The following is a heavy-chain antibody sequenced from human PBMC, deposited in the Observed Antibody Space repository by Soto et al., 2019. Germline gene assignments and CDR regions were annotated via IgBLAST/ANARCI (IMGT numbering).Heavy chain of an antibody. V-gene: IGHV3-15*01. CDR2: IKSKRDGGTT. D-gene: IGHD1-1*01. CDR3: VEGWNDF. Sequence: HLVESGGDLVKPVGSLRLSCAASGFMFSSAWMSWVRQAPGKGLEWVGRIKSKRDGGTTDYAPPVKGRFVISRDDSKNTLYLQMNSLKTDGTAVYYCVEGWNDFWGQGTLVAVSS. CDR1: GFMFSSAW. J-gene: IGHJ4*02.